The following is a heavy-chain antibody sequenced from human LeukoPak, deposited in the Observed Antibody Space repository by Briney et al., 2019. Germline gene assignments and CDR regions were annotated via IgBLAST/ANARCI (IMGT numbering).Heavy chain of an antibody. CDR2: INPSGGST. D-gene: IGHD6-19*01. CDR3: ARDLRTAVAGNWFDP. J-gene: IGHJ5*02. Sequence: GASVKVSCKASGYTFTSYYMHWVRQAPGQGLEWMGIINPSGGSTSYAQKFQGRVTMTRDTSTSTVYMELSSLRSEDTAVYYCARDLRTAVAGNWFDPWGQGTLVTVSS. CDR1: GYTFTSYY. V-gene: IGHV1-46*01.